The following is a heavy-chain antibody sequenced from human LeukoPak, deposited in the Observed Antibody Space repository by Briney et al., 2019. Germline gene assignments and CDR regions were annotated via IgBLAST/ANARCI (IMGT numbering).Heavy chain of an antibody. J-gene: IGHJ4*02. CDR2: IRSKIYGGTP. CDR3: TRDQTPYY. Sequence: GGSLRLSCTASGFTFGDYAMTWVRQAPGKGLESVGFIRSKIYGGTPEYAASVRGRFTISRDDSKGVAYLQMNSLKTEDTAVYYCTRDQTPYYWGQGTLVTVSS. CDR1: GFTFGDYA. V-gene: IGHV3-49*04.